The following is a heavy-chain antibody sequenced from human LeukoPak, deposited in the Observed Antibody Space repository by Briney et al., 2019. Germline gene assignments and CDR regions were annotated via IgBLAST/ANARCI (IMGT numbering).Heavy chain of an antibody. CDR2: INPNSRVT. J-gene: IGHJ4*02. V-gene: IGHV1-2*02. CDR1: GYIFTGYY. Sequence: ASVKVSCKASGYIFTGYYMHWVRQAPGQGLEWMGWINPNSRVTNYAQTFQGRVTMTRDTSISTAYMELSRLRSDDTAVYYCARAWGTTVTTFFDYWGQGTLITVSS. D-gene: IGHD4-17*01. CDR3: ARAWGTTVTTFFDY.